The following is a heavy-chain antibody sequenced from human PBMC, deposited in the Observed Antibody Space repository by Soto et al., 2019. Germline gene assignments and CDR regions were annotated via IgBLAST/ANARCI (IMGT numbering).Heavy chain of an antibody. D-gene: IGHD3-9*01. J-gene: IGHJ4*02. Sequence: ASVKVSCKASGYTFTGYYMHWVRQAPGQGLEWMGWINPNSGGTNYAQKFQGWVTMTRDTSISTAYMELSRLRSDDTAVYYCAREIDDILTGYGYWGQGTLVTVSS. CDR3: AREIDDILTGYGY. CDR1: GYTFTGYY. V-gene: IGHV1-2*04. CDR2: INPNSGGT.